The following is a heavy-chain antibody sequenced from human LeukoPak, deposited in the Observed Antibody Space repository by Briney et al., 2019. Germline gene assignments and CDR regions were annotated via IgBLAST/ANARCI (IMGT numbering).Heavy chain of an antibody. Sequence: ASVKVSCKASGYTFTSHGISWVRQAPGQGLEWMGWISAYNGDTKYAQNLQGRVTLTTYTLTTTAYLELRSLTSDDTAVYYCVRDPSNTSGWKTWFDPWGQGTLVTVSS. D-gene: IGHD6-19*01. CDR2: ISAYNGDT. J-gene: IGHJ5*02. CDR3: VRDPSNTSGWKTWFDP. CDR1: GYTFTSHG. V-gene: IGHV1-18*01.